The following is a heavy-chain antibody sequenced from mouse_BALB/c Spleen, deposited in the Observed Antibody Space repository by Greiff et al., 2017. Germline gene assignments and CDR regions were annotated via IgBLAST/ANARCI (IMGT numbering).Heavy chain of an antibody. CDR1: GYAFSSYW. CDR3: ATCMISYWYFDV. CDR2: IYPGDGDT. Sequence: LVESGAELVRPGSSVKISCKASGYAFSSYWMNWVKQRPGQGLEWIGQIYPGDGDTNYNGKFKGKATLTADKSSSTAYMQLSSLTSEDSAVYFCATCMISYWYFDVWGAGTTVTVSS. V-gene: IGHV1-80*01. D-gene: IGHD2-4*01. J-gene: IGHJ1*01.